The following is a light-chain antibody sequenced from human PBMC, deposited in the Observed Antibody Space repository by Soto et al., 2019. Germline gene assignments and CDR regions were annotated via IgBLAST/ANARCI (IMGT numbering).Light chain of an antibody. CDR3: QQSYSTPRT. J-gene: IGKJ1*01. V-gene: IGKV1-39*01. Sequence: MAPSNPPPSASLGDRVPITFRTSQRITNYLNWYQQKSGKAPKLLIYATSSLQSGVPSRFSGSGSGTDFSLTISSLEPEDFATYYCQQSYSTPRTFGQRTKVDTK. CDR2: ATS. CDR1: QRITNY.